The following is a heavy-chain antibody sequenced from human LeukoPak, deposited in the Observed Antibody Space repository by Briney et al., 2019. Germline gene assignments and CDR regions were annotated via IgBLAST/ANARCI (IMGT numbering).Heavy chain of an antibody. CDR3: ARAIAAAGTGASNWFDP. CDR2: YDGSNK. J-gene: IGHJ5*02. Sequence: YDGSNKYYADSVKGRFTISRDNSKNTLYLQMNSLRAEDTAVYYCARAIAAAGTGASNWFDPWGQGTLVTVSS. D-gene: IGHD6-13*01. V-gene: IGHV3-33*01.